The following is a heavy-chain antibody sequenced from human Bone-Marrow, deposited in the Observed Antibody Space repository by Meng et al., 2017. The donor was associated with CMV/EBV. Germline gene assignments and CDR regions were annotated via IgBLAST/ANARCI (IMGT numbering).Heavy chain of an antibody. CDR3: ARSTASGTDYWG. J-gene: IGHJ4*02. CDR1: GFTLSDYW. V-gene: IGHV3-74*03. CDR2: IYIDERRAPNT. D-gene: IGHD7-27*01. Sequence: GGSLRPSCAAPGFTLSDYWMHWVRQAPGKGLMWVARIYIDERRAPNTMHADSVKGRFTISSDNAKNTLYLQMNSLRVEDTAVYYCARSTASGTDYWGWGQGTLVTVSS.